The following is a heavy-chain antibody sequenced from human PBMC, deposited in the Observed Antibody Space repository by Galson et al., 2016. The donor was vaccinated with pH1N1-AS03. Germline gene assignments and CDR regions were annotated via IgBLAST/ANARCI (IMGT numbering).Heavy chain of an antibody. D-gene: IGHD2-21*01. V-gene: IGHV1-18*01. Sequence: SVKVSCKASGYTFSNYGLSWVRQAPGQGLEWMGAVSSYEGNIYYAQKLQGRVALSTDASTTTAYMELINLRYDDTAVYFCAREAAYYYGMDVWGQGTTVTVSS. J-gene: IGHJ6*02. CDR1: GYTFSNYG. CDR2: VSSYEGNI. CDR3: AREAAYYYGMDV.